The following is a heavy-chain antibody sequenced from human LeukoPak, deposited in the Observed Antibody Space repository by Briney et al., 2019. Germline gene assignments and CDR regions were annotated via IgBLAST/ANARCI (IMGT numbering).Heavy chain of an antibody. CDR3: ARDSSPGMVQGVIGITPAVTDAFDI. CDR2: ISSSSSYI. Sequence: GGSLRLSCAASGFTFSSYSMNWVRQAPGKGLEWVSSISSSSSYIYYADSVKGRFTISRDNAKNSLYLQMNSLRAEDTAVYYCARDSSPGMVQGVIGITPAVTDAFDIWGQGTMVTVSS. D-gene: IGHD3-10*01. CDR1: GFTFSSYS. J-gene: IGHJ3*02. V-gene: IGHV3-21*01.